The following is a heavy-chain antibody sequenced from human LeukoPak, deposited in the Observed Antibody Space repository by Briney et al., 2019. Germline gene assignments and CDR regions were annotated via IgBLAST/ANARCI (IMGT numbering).Heavy chain of an antibody. V-gene: IGHV3-7*01. J-gene: IGHJ4*02. CDR2: INPDGSAK. D-gene: IGHD3-10*01. CDR1: GFIFSDHW. Sequence: GGSLRLSCAASGFIFSDHWVIWVRQAPGKGLEWVAKINPDGSAKSYVDSVKGRFTISRDNAKNSLYLQMNSLRAEDTAVYYCAKDGGSGNYYNPDYWGQGTLVTVSS. CDR3: AKDGGSGNYYNPDY.